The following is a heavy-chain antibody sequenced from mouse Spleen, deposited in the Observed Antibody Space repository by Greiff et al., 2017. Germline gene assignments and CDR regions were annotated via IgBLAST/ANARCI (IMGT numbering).Heavy chain of an antibody. Sequence: EVQLQQSGPELVKPGASVKISCKASGYTFTDYYMNWVKQSHGKSLEWIGDINPNNGGTSYNQKFKGKATLTVDKSSSTAYMELRSLTSEDSAVYYCASPVYYAMDYWGQGTSVTVSS. CDR3: ASPVYYAMDY. V-gene: IGHV1-26*01. J-gene: IGHJ4*01. CDR1: GYTFTDYY. CDR2: INPNNGGT.